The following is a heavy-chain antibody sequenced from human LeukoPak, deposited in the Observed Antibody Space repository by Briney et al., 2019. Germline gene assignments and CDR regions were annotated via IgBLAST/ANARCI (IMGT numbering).Heavy chain of an antibody. V-gene: IGHV4-59*01. CDR2: IYYSGST. D-gene: IGHD3-10*01. CDR3: ARHYGSGSYYNLHHFDY. CDR1: GGSISSYY. J-gene: IGHJ4*02. Sequence: KPSETLSLTCTVSGGSISSYYWSWIRQPPGKGLEWIGYIYYSGSTNYNPSLKSRVTISVDTSKNQFSLKLSSVTAADTVVYYCARHYGSGSYYNLHHFDYWGQGTLVTVSS.